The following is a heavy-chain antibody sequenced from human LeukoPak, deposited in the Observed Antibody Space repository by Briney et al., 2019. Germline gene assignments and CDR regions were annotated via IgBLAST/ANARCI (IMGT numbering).Heavy chain of an antibody. CDR2: INAGNGNT. J-gene: IGHJ3*02. CDR3: ARETGGESAFDI. D-gene: IGHD3-10*01. Sequence: ASVKVSCKASGYTFTSYAMHWVRQAPGQRLEWMGWINAGNGNTKYSQEFQGRVTITRDTSTSTAYMELRSLRSDDTAVYYCARETGGESAFDIWGQGTMVTVSS. V-gene: IGHV1-3*01. CDR1: GYTFTSYA.